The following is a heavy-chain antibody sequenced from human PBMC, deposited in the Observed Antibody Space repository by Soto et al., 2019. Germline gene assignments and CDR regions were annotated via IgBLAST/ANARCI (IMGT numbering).Heavy chain of an antibody. CDR2: IYYSGST. J-gene: IGHJ4*02. Sequence: SETLSLTCTVSGGSVSSGSYYWSWIRQPPGKGLEWIGYIYYSGSTNYNPSLKSRVTISVDTSKNQFSLKLSSVTAADTAVYYCARVAEAVAGTPLDYWGQGTLVTVSS. CDR3: ARVAEAVAGTPLDY. D-gene: IGHD6-19*01. V-gene: IGHV4-61*01. CDR1: GGSVSSGSYY.